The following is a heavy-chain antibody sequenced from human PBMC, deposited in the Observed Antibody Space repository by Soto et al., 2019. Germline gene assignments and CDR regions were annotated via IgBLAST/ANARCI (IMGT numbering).Heavy chain of an antibody. Sequence: SETLSLTCTVSGGSISSYYWSWIRQPPGKGLEWIGYIYYSGSTNYNPSLKSRVTISVDTSKNQFSLKLSSVTAADTAVYYCARVYDTSGYYNDNWGQGTLVHVSS. CDR1: GGSISSYY. J-gene: IGHJ4*02. CDR2: IYYSGST. V-gene: IGHV4-59*01. CDR3: ARVYDTSGYYNDN. D-gene: IGHD3-22*01.